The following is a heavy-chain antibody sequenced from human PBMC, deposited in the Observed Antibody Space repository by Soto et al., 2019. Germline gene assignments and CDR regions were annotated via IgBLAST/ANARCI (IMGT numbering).Heavy chain of an antibody. J-gene: IGHJ4*02. V-gene: IGHV3-64D*06. CDR1: GFTFSSYA. CDR2: ISSSGSST. Sequence: GGSLRLSCAASGFTFSSYAMSWVRQAPGKGLEYVSAISSSGSSTYYADSVKGRFIISRDNSESTLFLQMSSLRAEDTAVYYCVRRKSMADFDYWGQGTLVTVSS. CDR3: VRRKSMADFDY.